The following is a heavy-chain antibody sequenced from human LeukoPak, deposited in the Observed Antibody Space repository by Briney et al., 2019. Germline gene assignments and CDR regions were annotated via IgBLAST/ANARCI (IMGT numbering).Heavy chain of an antibody. Sequence: SVKVSCKASGGTFSSYAISWVRQAPGQGLEWMGGIIPIFGTANYAQKFQGRVAITADESTSTAYMELSSLRSEDTAVYYCARGYCSSTSCYPTVGWFDPWGQGTLVTVSS. CDR2: IIPIFGTA. V-gene: IGHV1-69*13. D-gene: IGHD2-2*01. CDR1: GGTFSSYA. J-gene: IGHJ5*02. CDR3: ARGYCSSTSCYPTVGWFDP.